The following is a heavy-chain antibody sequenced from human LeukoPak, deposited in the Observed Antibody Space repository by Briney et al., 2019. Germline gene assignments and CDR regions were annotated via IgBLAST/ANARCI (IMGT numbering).Heavy chain of an antibody. CDR1: GYTFTAYH. D-gene: IGHD6-13*01. CDR3: ARVVGLYSSSWPFDY. J-gene: IGHJ4*02. V-gene: IGHV1-2*02. Sequence: ASVKVSCKTSGYTFTAYHIHWVRQAPGHGLEWLGWINPNSGGTNFAQNFQGRVTMTRDTSISTAYMELSRLRSDDTAMYYCARVVGLYSSSWPFDYWGQGTLVTVSS. CDR2: INPNSGGT.